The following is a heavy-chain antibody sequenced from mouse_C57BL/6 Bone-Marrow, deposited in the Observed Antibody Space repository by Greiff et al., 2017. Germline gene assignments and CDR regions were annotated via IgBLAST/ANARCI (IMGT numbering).Heavy chain of an antibody. CDR2: IYPGGGYT. Sequence: QVQLQQSGAELVRPGTSVKMSCKASGYTFTNYWIGWAKQRPGHGLEWIGDIYPGGGYTNYNEKFKGKAILTADKYSSSAYMQFSSLTSEDSAIYYCARSLWDRFDYWGQGTTLTVSS. V-gene: IGHV1-63*01. J-gene: IGHJ2*01. CDR1: GYTFTNYW. CDR3: ARSLWDRFDY. D-gene: IGHD4-1*01.